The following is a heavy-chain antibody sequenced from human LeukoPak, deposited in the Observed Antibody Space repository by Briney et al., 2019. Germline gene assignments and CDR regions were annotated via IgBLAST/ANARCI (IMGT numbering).Heavy chain of an antibody. CDR2: ISPDGGDE. Sequence: GGSLRLSCEASGFTFNTHWMNWVRHAPGKGLEWMANISPDGGDEVYVDSVKGRFTISRDNAKNPVYLQMNNLRAEDTAVYYCSGRSGFSSIYWGQGILVTVSS. J-gene: IGHJ4*02. D-gene: IGHD2-2*01. V-gene: IGHV3-7*01. CDR3: SGRSGFSSIY. CDR1: GFTFNTHW.